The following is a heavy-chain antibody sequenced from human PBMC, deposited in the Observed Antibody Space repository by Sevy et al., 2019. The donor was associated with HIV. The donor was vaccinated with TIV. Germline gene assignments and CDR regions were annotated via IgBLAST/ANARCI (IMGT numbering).Heavy chain of an antibody. D-gene: IGHD3-16*01. Sequence: SETLSLTCTVSGDSINNYYWSWVRQPPGKGLEWIGYIHFSGRTNYNPSLKSRVTISVDTSKNHFSLKMRSVTPADTAVYYCARDWGGMDVWGKGTTVTVSS. V-gene: IGHV4-59*01. CDR1: GDSINNYY. CDR2: IHFSGRT. J-gene: IGHJ6*04. CDR3: ARDWGGMDV.